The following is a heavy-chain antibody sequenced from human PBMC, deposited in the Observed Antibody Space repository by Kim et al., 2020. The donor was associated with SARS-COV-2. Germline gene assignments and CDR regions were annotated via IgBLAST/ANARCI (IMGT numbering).Heavy chain of an antibody. CDR1: GFTFSNAW. J-gene: IGHJ4*02. V-gene: IGHV3-15*01. CDR2: IKRKTDGGTT. CDR3: TTTREYYDSSGYLY. Sequence: GGSLRLSCAASGFTFSNAWMSWVRQAPGKGLEWVGRIKRKTDGGTTDYAAPVKGRFTISRDDSKNTLYLQMNSLKTEDTDVYYCTTTREYYDSSGYLYWGQGTLVTVSS. D-gene: IGHD3-22*01.